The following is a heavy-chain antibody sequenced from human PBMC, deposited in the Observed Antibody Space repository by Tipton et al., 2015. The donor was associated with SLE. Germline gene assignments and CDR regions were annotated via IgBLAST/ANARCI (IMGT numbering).Heavy chain of an antibody. D-gene: IGHD6-13*01. CDR3: VKDITTLAAAGMNHYYGMDV. CDR1: GLTFDDYT. V-gene: IGHV3-43*01. J-gene: IGHJ6*02. CDR2: ISWDGVTT. Sequence: SLRLSCAASGLTFDDYTMHWVRQAPGKGLEWVSLISWDGVTTYYADSVKGRFTISRDYSKNSLYLHMNSLRTEDTALYYCVKDITTLAAAGMNHYYGMDVWGQGTTVTVSS.